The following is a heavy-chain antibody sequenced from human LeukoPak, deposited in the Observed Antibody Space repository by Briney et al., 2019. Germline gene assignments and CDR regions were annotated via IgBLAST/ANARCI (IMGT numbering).Heavy chain of an antibody. Sequence: GGSLRLSCAASGFTFTDYYMSWVRQAPGKGLEWVSYISSSGSTIYYADSVNGRFTISRDNAKNSLYPQMNSLRAEDTAVYYCARDIHTVTSGREYWGQGTLVTVSS. V-gene: IGHV3-11*01. CDR1: GFTFTDYY. D-gene: IGHD4-17*01. J-gene: IGHJ4*02. CDR2: ISSSGSTI. CDR3: ARDIHTVTSGREY.